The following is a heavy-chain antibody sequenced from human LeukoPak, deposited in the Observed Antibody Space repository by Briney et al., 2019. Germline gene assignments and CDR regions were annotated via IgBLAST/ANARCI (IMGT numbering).Heavy chain of an antibody. V-gene: IGHV3-7*05. CDR1: GFTFSTYW. Sequence: PGGSLRLSCAASGFTFSTYWMSWVRQAPGKGLEWVANIKQDGSEKYYVDSVKGRFTISRDNAKNSLYLQMDSLRAEDTAVYYCARVCLYCNSWEWDYLGQGTLV. J-gene: IGHJ4*01. CDR2: IKQDGSEK. D-gene: IGHD6-13*01. CDR3: ARVCLYCNSWEWDY.